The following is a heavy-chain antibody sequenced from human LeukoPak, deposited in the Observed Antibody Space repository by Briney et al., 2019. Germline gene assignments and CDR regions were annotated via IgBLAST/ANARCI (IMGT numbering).Heavy chain of an antibody. D-gene: IGHD1-1*01. CDR2: INHSGST. J-gene: IGHJ4*02. CDR1: GGSFSGYY. CDR3: AWKGFDY. V-gene: IGHV4-34*01. Sequence: SETLSLTCAVYGGSFSGYYWSWIRQPPGKGLEWIGEINHSGSTNYNPSLKSRVTISVDTSKNQFSLKLSSVTAADTAVYYCAWKGFDYWGQGILVTVSS.